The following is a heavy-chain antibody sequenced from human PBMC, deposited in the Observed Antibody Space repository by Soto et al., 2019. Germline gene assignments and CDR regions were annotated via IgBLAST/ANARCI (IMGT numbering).Heavy chain of an antibody. D-gene: IGHD6-13*01. V-gene: IGHV4-59*08. Sequence: QSQTLSLTCTVSGGSISSYYWSWIRQPPGKGLEWIGYIYYSGSTNYNPSLKSRVTISVDTSKNQFSLKLSSVTAADTAVYYCARLGYSSSWYEIGVLPNFDYWGQGTLVTVSS. CDR3: ARLGYSSSWYEIGVLPNFDY. CDR1: GGSISSYY. J-gene: IGHJ4*02. CDR2: IYYSGST.